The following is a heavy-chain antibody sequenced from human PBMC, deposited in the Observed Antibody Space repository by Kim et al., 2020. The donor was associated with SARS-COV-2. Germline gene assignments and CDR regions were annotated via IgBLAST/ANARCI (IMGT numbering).Heavy chain of an antibody. CDR3: ARDWSGYCSGGSCY. Sequence: GGSLRLSCAASGFTFSSYAMHWVRQAPGKGLEWVAVISYDGSNKYYADSVKGRFTISRDNSKNTLYLQMNSLRAEDTAVYYCARDWSGYCSGGSCYWG. V-gene: IGHV3-30*04. CDR1: GFTFSSYA. CDR2: ISYDGSNK. J-gene: IGHJ4*01. D-gene: IGHD2-15*01.